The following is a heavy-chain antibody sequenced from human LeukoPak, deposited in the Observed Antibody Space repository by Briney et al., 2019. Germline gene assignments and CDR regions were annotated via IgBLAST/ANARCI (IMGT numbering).Heavy chain of an antibody. J-gene: IGHJ4*02. D-gene: IGHD1-26*01. CDR3: ARQGIVGATLYY. CDR2: IYYTGTT. Sequence: PSETLSLTCTVSGGSISSSSYYWGWIRQPPGKGLEWSGSIYYTGTTYYNPSLKSRVAMSVDTSKNQFSLKLNSVTAADTAVYYCARQGIVGATLYYWGQGSLVTVSS. CDR1: GGSISSSSYY. V-gene: IGHV4-39*01.